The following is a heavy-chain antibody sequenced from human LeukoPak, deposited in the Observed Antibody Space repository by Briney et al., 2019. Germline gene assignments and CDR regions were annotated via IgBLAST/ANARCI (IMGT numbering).Heavy chain of an antibody. J-gene: IGHJ4*02. V-gene: IGHV3-23*01. Sequence: GGSLRLSCAASGFTFSSYAMSWVRQAPRKGLEWVSAISGSGGSTYYADSVKGRFTISRDNSKNTLYLQMNSLRAEDTAVYYCAKRDYYDSSGYFDYWGQGTPVTVSS. CDR3: AKRDYYDSSGYFDY. CDR1: GFTFSSYA. D-gene: IGHD3-22*01. CDR2: ISGSGGST.